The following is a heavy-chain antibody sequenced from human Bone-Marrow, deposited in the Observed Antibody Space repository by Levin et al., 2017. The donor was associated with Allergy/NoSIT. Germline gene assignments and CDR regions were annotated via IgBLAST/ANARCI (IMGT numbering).Heavy chain of an antibody. CDR1: GFTFSRSS. J-gene: IGHJ4*02. CDR2: ISSSSSTI. V-gene: IGHV3-48*01. Sequence: PGGSLRLSCAASGFTFSRSSMGWVRQAPGKGLEWISHISSSSSTIYYADSVRGRFIISRDNAKNSLYLQMNSLRVEDTAVYYCAKGYPPPAAGFDSWGQGTLVTVSS. D-gene: IGHD6-13*01. CDR3: AKGYPPPAAGFDS.